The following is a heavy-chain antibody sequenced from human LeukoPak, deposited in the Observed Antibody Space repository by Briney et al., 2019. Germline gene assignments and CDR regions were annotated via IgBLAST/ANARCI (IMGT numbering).Heavy chain of an antibody. CDR2: IFYTGNT. V-gene: IGHV4-39*07. D-gene: IGHD3-10*01. CDR3: ARGRFGGTSFDY. J-gene: IGHJ4*02. Sequence: SETLSLTCTVSGGSVSSSSHYWGWVRQPPGKGLEWIGTIFYTGNTDYNPSLKSRVTMSVDTSKNQFSLKLSSVTAADTAVYYCARGRFGGTSFDYWGQGTLVTVSS. CDR1: GGSVSSSSHY.